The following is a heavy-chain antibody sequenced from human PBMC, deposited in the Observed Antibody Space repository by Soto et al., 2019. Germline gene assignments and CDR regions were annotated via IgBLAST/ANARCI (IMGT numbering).Heavy chain of an antibody. CDR2: IYHSGST. V-gene: IGHV4-30-4*01. J-gene: IGHJ3*01. D-gene: IGHD6-13*01. Sequence: PSETLSLTCTVSGGSISSGDYFWSWIRQPPGKGLEWIANIYHSGSTHYNPSLRNRVFMSVDTSTNRFSLNLTSVTAADTAVYYCARASNSAYSSSWYSAFDVWGQGTMVTVSS. CDR3: ARASNSAYSSSWYSAFDV. CDR1: GGSISSGDYF.